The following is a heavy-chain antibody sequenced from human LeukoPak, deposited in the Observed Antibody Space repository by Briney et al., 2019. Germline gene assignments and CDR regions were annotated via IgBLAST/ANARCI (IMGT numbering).Heavy chain of an antibody. J-gene: IGHJ4*02. CDR2: IKQDGSEK. Sequence: GGSLRLSCAASGFTFSSYWMSWVRQAPGKGLEWVANIKQDGSEKYHVDSVKGRFTISRDNAKNSLYLQMNSLRAEDTAVYHCARVLRYFDWLFAYYFDYWGQGTLVTVSS. CDR3: ARVLRYFDWLFAYYFDY. V-gene: IGHV3-7*03. CDR1: GFTFSSYW. D-gene: IGHD3-9*01.